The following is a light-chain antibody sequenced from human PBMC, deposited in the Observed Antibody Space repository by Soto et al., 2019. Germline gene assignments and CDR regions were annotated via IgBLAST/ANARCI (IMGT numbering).Light chain of an antibody. CDR3: QHYSNSLWT. V-gene: IGKV3-20*01. CDR2: VAS. Sequence: EIVLTQSPGTLSLSPGERATLSCRASQSITSSSLAWYQQRPGQAPRLLIYVASSRATRIPDRFSGSGSGTDFTLTISRMEPEDFAVYYCQHYSNSLWTFGQGTKVDIK. J-gene: IGKJ1*01. CDR1: QSITSSS.